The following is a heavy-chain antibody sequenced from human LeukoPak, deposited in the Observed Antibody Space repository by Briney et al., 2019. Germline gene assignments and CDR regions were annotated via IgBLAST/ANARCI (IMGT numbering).Heavy chain of an antibody. D-gene: IGHD6-13*01. V-gene: IGHV3-30*04. CDR2: ISYDGSNK. Sequence: GGSLRLSCAASGFTFSSYAVHWVRQAPGKRLEWVAVISYDGSNKYYADSVKGRFTISRDNSKNTLYLQMNSLRAEDTAVYYCARVHSSSWSYYYYGMDVWGQGTTVTVSS. CDR1: GFTFSSYA. CDR3: ARVHSSSWSYYYYGMDV. J-gene: IGHJ6*02.